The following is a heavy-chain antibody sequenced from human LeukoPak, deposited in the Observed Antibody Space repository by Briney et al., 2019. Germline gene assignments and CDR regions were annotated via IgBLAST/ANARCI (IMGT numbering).Heavy chain of an antibody. J-gene: IGHJ4*02. D-gene: IGHD3-22*01. CDR2: ISNGSRYI. CDR1: GFTFNKFH. Sequence: GGSLRLSCAASGFTFNKFHMNWVRQAPGKGLEWVSSISNGSRYIYYEDSVEGRFTISRDNTKNSLYLQMNSLRAEDTAVYYCTRDSSGYQWGQGTLVTVSS. V-gene: IGHV3-21*01. CDR3: TRDSSGYQ.